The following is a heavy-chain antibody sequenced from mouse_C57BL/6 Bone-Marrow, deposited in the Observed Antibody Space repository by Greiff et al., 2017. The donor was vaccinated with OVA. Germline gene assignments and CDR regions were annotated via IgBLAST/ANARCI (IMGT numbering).Heavy chain of an antibody. CDR2: ISHGGGST. CDR3: ARRAYYGSSCWYFDV. J-gene: IGHJ1*03. D-gene: IGHD1-1*01. Sequence: DVKLVESGGGLVQPGGSLKLSCAASGFTFSDYYMYWVRQTPEKRLEWVAYISHGGGSTYYPDTVKGRFTISRDNAKNTLYLQMSRLKSEDTAMYYGARRAYYGSSCWYFDVWGTGTTVTVSS. CDR1: GFTFSDYY. V-gene: IGHV5-12*01.